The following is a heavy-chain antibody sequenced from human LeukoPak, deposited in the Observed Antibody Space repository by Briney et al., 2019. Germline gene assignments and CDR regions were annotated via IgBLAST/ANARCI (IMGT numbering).Heavy chain of an antibody. CDR3: AKGTVRFLQWSQRGYFDY. D-gene: IGHD3-3*01. J-gene: IGHJ4*02. Sequence: GGSLRLSCAASGFTFSNYAMTWVRQAPGKGLEWVSSISSTVINTYNADSVKGRFTISRDNSKNTLYLQMNSLRADDTAIYYCAKGTVRFLQWSQRGYFDYWGQGILVTVSS. CDR1: GFTFSNYA. V-gene: IGHV3-23*01. CDR2: ISSTVINT.